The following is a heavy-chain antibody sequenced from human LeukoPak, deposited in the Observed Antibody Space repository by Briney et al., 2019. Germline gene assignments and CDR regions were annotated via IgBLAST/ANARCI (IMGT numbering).Heavy chain of an antibody. CDR2: MNPNSGNT. CDR1: GYTFTSYD. V-gene: IGHV1-8*01. Sequence: GASVKVSCKASGYTFTSYDINWVRQATGQGLEWMGWMNPNSGNTGYAQKFQGRVTMTRNTSISTAYMELSSLRSEDTAVYYCARGVIPMKTYSYGMDVWGQGTTVTVSS. CDR3: ARGVIPMKTYSYGMDV. D-gene: IGHD3-16*02. J-gene: IGHJ6*02.